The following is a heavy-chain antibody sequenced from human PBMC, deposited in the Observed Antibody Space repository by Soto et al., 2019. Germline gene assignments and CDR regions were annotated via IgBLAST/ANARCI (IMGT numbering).Heavy chain of an antibody. J-gene: IGHJ4*02. Sequence: QVQLVQSGAEVKKPGASVKVSCKASGYTFTSYGLSWVRQAPGQGLEWMGGIRAYNGNTNYAQKPQGRVTMTTDTSTRAAYMELRSLGSDDTAVYYCARDAPPADYWGQGTRVTVSS. CDR3: ARDAPPADY. V-gene: IGHV1-18*01. CDR1: GYTFTSYG. CDR2: IRAYNGNT.